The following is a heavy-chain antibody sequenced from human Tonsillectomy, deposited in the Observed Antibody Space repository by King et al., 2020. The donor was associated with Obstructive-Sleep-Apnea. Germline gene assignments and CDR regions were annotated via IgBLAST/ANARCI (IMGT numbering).Heavy chain of an antibody. D-gene: IGHD5-18*01. Sequence: VQLVESGGGVVQPGKSLRLSCAASGFIFSAYDMHWVRQAPGKGLEWVAVISYDGSKESYADSVKGRCTISRDNSDSTLFLQMSSLRAEDTAMYYCARETKHTYGYFNDYYYGLDVWGQGTTVTVSS. J-gene: IGHJ6*02. V-gene: IGHV3-30-3*01. CDR2: ISYDGSKE. CDR1: GFIFSAYD. CDR3: ARETKHTYGYFNDYYYGLDV.